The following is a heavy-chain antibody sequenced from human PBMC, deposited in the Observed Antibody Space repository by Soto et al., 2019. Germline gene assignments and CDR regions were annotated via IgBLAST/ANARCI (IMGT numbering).Heavy chain of an antibody. CDR1: VSSISVFY. D-gene: IGHD1-1*01. CDR3: VRDGTKTLRDWFDP. J-gene: IGHJ5*02. CDR2: IYATGTT. Sequence: PSETLSLTCTVSVSSISVFYLSWIRKSAGKGLGWIGLIYATGTTDYNPSLKSRVMMSVDTSKKQFSLKLRSVTAADTAVYYCVRDGTKTLRDWFDPWGQGISVTVSS. V-gene: IGHV4-4*07.